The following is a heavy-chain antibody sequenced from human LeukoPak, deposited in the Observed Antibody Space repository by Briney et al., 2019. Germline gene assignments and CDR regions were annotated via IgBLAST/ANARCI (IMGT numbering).Heavy chain of an antibody. CDR1: GYTFTSYG. CDR3: AGSRDGYNPYYFDY. V-gene: IGHV1-69*13. CDR2: IIPTFGTA. D-gene: IGHD5-24*01. J-gene: IGHJ4*02. Sequence: SVKVSCKASGYTFTSYGISWVRQAPGQGLEWMGGIIPTFGTANYAQKFQGRVTITADESTSTAYMELSSLRSEDTAVYYCAGSRDGYNPYYFDYWGQGTLVTVSS.